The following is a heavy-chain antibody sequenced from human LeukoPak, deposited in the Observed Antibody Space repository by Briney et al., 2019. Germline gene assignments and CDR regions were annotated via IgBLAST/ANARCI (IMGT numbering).Heavy chain of an antibody. D-gene: IGHD3-10*01. V-gene: IGHV3-48*03. Sequence: GGSLRLSCAASGFTFSSYEMNWVRQAPGKGLEWISYIGSSGSTVYYADSVKGRFTISRDNAKNSLYLQMNSLRAEDTAVYYCARYGSGTLNDYWGQGTLVTVSS. CDR1: GFTFSSYE. CDR2: IGSSGSTV. J-gene: IGHJ4*02. CDR3: ARYGSGTLNDY.